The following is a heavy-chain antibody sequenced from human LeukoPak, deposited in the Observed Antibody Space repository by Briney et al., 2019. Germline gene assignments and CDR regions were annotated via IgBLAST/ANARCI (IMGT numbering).Heavy chain of an antibody. D-gene: IGHD5-24*01. V-gene: IGHV4-59*01. J-gene: IGHJ3*02. CDR1: GGSISGYY. CDR2: IYYSGST. CDR3: AGRLWRRDGYNLSAFDI. Sequence: PSETLSLTCTVSGGSISGYYWSWIRQPPGKGLEWIGYIYYSGSTNYNPSLKSRVTISVDTSKNQFSLKLSSVTAADTAVYYCAGRLWRRDGYNLSAFDIWGQGTMVTVSS.